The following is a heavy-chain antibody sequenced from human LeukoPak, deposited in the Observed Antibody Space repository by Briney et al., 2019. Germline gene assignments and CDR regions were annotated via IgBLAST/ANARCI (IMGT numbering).Heavy chain of an antibody. V-gene: IGHV3-23*01. CDR2: ISGSGDNT. CDR3: AKDLLQTFFFDSSGYYSDAFGM. CDR1: EFTFSNFA. Sequence: PGGSLTLSCAASEFTFSNFAMSWVRQAPGKGLEWVSTISGSGDNTYYADSVKGRFTISRDNSKNTLSLHMNPLRAEDTAVYYCAKDLLQTFFFDSSGYYSDAFGMWGQGTMVTVSP. J-gene: IGHJ3*02. D-gene: IGHD3-22*01.